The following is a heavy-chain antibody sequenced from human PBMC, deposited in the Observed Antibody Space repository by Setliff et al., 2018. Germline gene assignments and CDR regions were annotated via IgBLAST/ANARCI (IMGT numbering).Heavy chain of an antibody. CDR1: GDSISNYY. J-gene: IGHJ4*02. CDR3: AASRAYTGAVEEWFLPKTFDF. D-gene: IGHD3-10*01. Sequence: SETLSLTCTVSGDSISNYYWNWIRQPAGKGLEWIGRIYVTESTKYNPSRKSRVTLSIDTSKNQFSLKLSSVTAADAALYYCAASRAYTGAVEEWFLPKTFDFWGQGSPVTVSS. V-gene: IGHV4-4*07. CDR2: IYVTEST.